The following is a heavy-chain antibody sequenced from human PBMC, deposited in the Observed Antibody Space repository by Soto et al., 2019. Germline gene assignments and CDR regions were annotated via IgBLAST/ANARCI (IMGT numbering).Heavy chain of an antibody. CDR1: GGSINSGGYY. V-gene: IGHV4-31*03. CDR3: ASRGYSYGFSLGMDV. J-gene: IGHJ6*02. D-gene: IGHD5-18*01. Sequence: QVQLQESGPGLVKPSQTLSLTCTVSGGSINSGGYYWSWIRQHPGKGLEWIGYIYYSGSTYYNPSLKSRVTISVDTSKNQFSLKLSSVTAADSAVYYCASRGYSYGFSLGMDVWGQGTTVTVSS. CDR2: IYYSGST.